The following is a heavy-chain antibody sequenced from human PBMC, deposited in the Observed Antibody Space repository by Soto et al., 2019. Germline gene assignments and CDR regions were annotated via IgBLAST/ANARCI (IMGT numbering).Heavy chain of an antibody. CDR1: GFTFNTYA. V-gene: IGHV3-23*01. CDR2: ISDSGGRT. Sequence: GGSLRLSCAASGFTFNTYAMSWVRQAPGKGLEWVSAISDSGGRTYYADSVKGRFTISRDNSKNTLYLQMNSLRAEDTAVYCCAKELVNSGWTYFDYWGQGTLVTVSS. J-gene: IGHJ4*02. D-gene: IGHD6-19*01. CDR3: AKELVNSGWTYFDY.